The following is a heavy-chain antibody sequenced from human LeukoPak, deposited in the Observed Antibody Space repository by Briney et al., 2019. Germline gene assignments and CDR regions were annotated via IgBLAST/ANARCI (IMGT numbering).Heavy chain of an antibody. CDR1: GGTFSSYA. CDR3: ARGIAARRSYYYYYMDV. CDR2: IIPIFGTA. D-gene: IGHD6-6*01. Sequence: SVKVSCKASGGTFSSYAISWVRQAPRQGLEWMGGIIPIFGTANYAQKFQGRVTITADESTSTAYMELSSLRSEDTAVYYCARGIAARRSYYYYYMDVWGKGTTVTVSS. J-gene: IGHJ6*03. V-gene: IGHV1-69*13.